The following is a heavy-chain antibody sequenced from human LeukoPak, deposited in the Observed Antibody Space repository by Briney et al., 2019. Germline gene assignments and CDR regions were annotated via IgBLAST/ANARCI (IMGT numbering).Heavy chain of an antibody. CDR1: GYTFTSYG. V-gene: IGHV1-18*01. D-gene: IGHD2-2*01. J-gene: IGHJ4*02. CDR2: ISAYNGNT. CDR3: ARQRRRYCSSTSCYSFDY. Sequence: ASVKVSCKASGYTFTSYGISWVRQAPGQGLEWMGWISAYNGNTNYAQKLQGRVTMTTDTSTSTAYMELRSLRSDDTAVYYCARQRRRYCSSTSCYSFDYWGQGTLVTVSS.